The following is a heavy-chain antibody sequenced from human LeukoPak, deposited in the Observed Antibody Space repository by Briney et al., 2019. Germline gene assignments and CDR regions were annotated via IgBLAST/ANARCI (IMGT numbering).Heavy chain of an antibody. CDR3: ARAPTRDGYNSPNWFDP. Sequence: ASVKVSCKASGGTFSSYAISWVRQAPGQALEWMGRIIPIFGIANYAQKFQVRVTITADKSTSTVYMELSSLRSEDTAVYYCARAPTRDGYNSPNWFDPWGQGTLVTVSS. D-gene: IGHD5-24*01. V-gene: IGHV1-69*04. J-gene: IGHJ5*02. CDR2: IIPIFGIA. CDR1: GGTFSSYA.